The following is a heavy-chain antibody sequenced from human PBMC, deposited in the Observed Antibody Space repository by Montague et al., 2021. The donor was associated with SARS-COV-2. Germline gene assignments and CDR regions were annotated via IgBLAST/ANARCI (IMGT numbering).Heavy chain of an antibody. CDR3: ARLGDGVVPSPILGVGPYYSYYYMDV. CDR1: GGSFSRYY. CDR2: ISQGGNT. V-gene: IGHV4-34*01. Sequence: SETLSLTCAVSGGSFSRYYWSWIRQPPGKGLEWIGEISQGGNTKYNPSLKSRVTISADTSKNQFSLKLTSVAAADTAVYYCARLGDGVVPSPILGVGPYYSYYYMDVWGKGTTVTVSS. D-gene: IGHD3-10*01. J-gene: IGHJ6*03.